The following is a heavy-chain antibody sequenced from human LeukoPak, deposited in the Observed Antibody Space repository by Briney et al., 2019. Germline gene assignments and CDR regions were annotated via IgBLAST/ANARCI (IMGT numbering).Heavy chain of an antibody. CDR3: ARGSGYSSGWYNPRPFDY. CDR2: IYYSEST. Sequence: SETLSLTCTVSGGSISSYYWSWIRQPPGKGLERIGYIYYSESTNYNPSLKSRVTISVDTSKNQFSLKLSSVTAADTAVYYCARGSGYSSGWYNPRPFDYWGQGTLVTVSS. D-gene: IGHD6-19*01. J-gene: IGHJ4*02. V-gene: IGHV4-59*01. CDR1: GGSISSYY.